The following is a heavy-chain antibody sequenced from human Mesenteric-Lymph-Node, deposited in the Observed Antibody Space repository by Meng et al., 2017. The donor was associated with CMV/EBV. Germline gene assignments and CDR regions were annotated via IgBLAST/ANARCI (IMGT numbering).Heavy chain of an antibody. CDR2: MNPNTGNT. Sequence: ASVKVSCKASGYDFISDDINWVRQATGQGLEWMGWMNPNTGNTRYAQKFQGRVTMTRNTSISTAYMELSSLRSEDTAVYYCARGLSRFEGGRMDNWGQGTLVTVSS. CDR3: ARGLSRFEGGRMDN. D-gene: IGHD2-15*01. J-gene: IGHJ4*02. V-gene: IGHV1-8*01. CDR1: GYDFISDD.